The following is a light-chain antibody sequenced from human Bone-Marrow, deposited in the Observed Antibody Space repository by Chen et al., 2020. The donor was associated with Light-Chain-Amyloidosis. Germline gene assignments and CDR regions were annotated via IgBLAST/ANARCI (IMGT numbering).Light chain of an antibody. CDR2: RDT. V-gene: IGLV3-25*03. CDR1: DLPTKY. CDR3: QSADSSGTYEVI. J-gene: IGLJ2*01. Sequence: SYELTQPPSASVSPGQTARITCSGDDLPTKYAYWYQQTPGQAPVLVIHRDTERPSGISERFSGSSSGTTATLTISGVQAEDEADYHCQSADSSGTYEVIFGGGTKLTVL.